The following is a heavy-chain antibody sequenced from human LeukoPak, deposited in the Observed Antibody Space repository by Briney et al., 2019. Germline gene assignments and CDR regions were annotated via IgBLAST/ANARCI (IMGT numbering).Heavy chain of an antibody. Sequence: ASVKVSCKASGYTFTSYYMHWVRQAPGQGLEWMGIINPSGGSTSYAQKFQGRVTMTRDTSTSTVYMELSSLGSEDTAVYYCASYRGYCSSTSCSRGGFWFDPWGQGTLVTVSS. CDR2: INPSGGST. CDR1: GYTFTSYY. J-gene: IGHJ5*02. V-gene: IGHV1-46*01. D-gene: IGHD2-2*01. CDR3: ASYRGYCSSTSCSRGGFWFDP.